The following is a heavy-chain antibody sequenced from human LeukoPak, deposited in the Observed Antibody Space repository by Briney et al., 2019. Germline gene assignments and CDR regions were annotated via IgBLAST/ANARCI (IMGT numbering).Heavy chain of an antibody. CDR1: GFTLSSYA. V-gene: IGHV3-23*01. D-gene: IGHD3-9*01. CDR2: ISVSGNT. J-gene: IGHJ3*02. Sequence: GGSLRLSCAASGFTLSSYAMSWVRQGPGKGLEWVSAISVSGNTYHADSVKGRFTISRDSSKNTLYLQMNSLRAGDAAVYYCAKDQELRYFDWLPDAFDIWGQGTMVTVSS. CDR3: AKDQELRYFDWLPDAFDI.